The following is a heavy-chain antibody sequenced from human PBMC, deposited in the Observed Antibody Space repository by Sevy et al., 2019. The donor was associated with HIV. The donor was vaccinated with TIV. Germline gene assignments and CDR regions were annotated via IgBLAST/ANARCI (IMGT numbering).Heavy chain of an antibody. D-gene: IGHD3-3*01. CDR3: ARECGPLRFLEWFFDY. V-gene: IGHV3-64*01. CDR1: GFTFSYYA. Sequence: GGSLRLSCAASGFTFSYYAMHWVRQAPGKGLEYVSAISTNGGSTYYANSVKGRFTISRDNSKNTLYLQMGSLRAEDMAVYYCARECGPLRFLEWFFDYWGQGTLVTVSS. J-gene: IGHJ4*02. CDR2: ISTNGGST.